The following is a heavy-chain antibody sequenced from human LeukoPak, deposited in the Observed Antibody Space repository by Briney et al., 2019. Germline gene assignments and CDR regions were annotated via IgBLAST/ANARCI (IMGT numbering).Heavy chain of an antibody. V-gene: IGHV3-7*01. CDR3: SVRLDY. CDR1: GFTFSSYG. Sequence: QPGGSLRLSCAASGFTFSSYGMSWVRQAPGKGLEWVANINQDGSEKYYVDSVKGRFTISRDNAKNSLYLQINSVRAEDTAIYYCSVRLDYWGQGTLVTVSS. CDR2: INQDGSEK. J-gene: IGHJ4*02.